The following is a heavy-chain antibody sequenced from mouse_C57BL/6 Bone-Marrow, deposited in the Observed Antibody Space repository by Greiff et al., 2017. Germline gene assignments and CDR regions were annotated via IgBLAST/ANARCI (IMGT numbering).Heavy chain of an antibody. V-gene: IGHV1-15*01. Sequence: VQLQQSGAELVRPGASVTLSCKASGYTFTDYEMHWVKQTPVHGLEWIGAIDPETGGTAYNQKFKGKAILTADKSSSTAYMELRGLTSEDSAVYYCTLVGGGAMDYWGQGTSVTVSS. CDR2: IDPETGGT. J-gene: IGHJ4*01. CDR1: GYTFTDYE. CDR3: TLVGGGAMDY. D-gene: IGHD1-1*02.